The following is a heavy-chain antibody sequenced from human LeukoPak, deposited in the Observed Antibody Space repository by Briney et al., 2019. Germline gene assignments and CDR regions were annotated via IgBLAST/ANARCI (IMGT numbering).Heavy chain of an antibody. V-gene: IGHV3-48*03. CDR1: GFTFTSYE. Sequence: GSLRLSCAASGFTFTSYEMNWVRQAPGKGLGWVSYISSSGSTIYYADSVKGRFTISRDNAKNTLYLQMNSLRAEDTAIYYCATYRQVLLPFESWGQGTLVTVSS. CDR3: ATYRQVLLPFES. CDR2: ISSSGSTI. J-gene: IGHJ4*02. D-gene: IGHD2-8*02.